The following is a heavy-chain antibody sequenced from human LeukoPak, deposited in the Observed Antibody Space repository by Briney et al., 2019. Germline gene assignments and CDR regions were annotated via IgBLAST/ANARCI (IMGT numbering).Heavy chain of an antibody. CDR1: GFTFSSYE. CDR3: ARNTPEDAFDI. CDR2: ISSSGRTI. Sequence: PGGSLRLSCAVFGFTFSSYEMNWVRQAPGKGLEWVSYISSSGRTIYYADSVKGRFTISRDNAKNSLYLQMNSLRAEDTAVYYCARNTPEDAFDIWGQGTMVTVSS. V-gene: IGHV3-48*03. J-gene: IGHJ3*02.